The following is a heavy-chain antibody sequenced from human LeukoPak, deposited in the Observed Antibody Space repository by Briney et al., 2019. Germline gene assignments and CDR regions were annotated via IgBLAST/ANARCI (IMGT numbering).Heavy chain of an antibody. CDR1: GGSISSYY. CDR3: ARDGGAYYYDSSGYFDY. J-gene: IGHJ4*02. V-gene: IGHV4-59*01. CDR2: IYYSRST. Sequence: KSSETLSLTCTVSGGSISSYYWSWIRQPPGKGLEWIGYIYYSRSTNYNPSLKSRVTISVDTSKNQFSLKLSSVTAADTAVYYCARDGGAYYYDSSGYFDYWGQGTLVTVSS. D-gene: IGHD3-22*01.